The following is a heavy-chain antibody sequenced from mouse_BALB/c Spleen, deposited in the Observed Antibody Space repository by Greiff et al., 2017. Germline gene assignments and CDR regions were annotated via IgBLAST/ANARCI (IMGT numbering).Heavy chain of an antibody. CDR1: GYSFTGYY. CDR3: ASSAGSRPVAY. CDR2: ISCYNGAT. J-gene: IGHJ3*01. V-gene: IGHV1S34*01. Sequence: LVKTGASVKISCKASGYSFTGYYMHWVKQSHGKSLEWIGYISCYNGATSYNQKFKGKATFTVDTTYSTAYMQFNSLTSEDSAVYYCASSAGSRPVAYWGQGTLVTVSA. D-gene: IGHD1-1*01.